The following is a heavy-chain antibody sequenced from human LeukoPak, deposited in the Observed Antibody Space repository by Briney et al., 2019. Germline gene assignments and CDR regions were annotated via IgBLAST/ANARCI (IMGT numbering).Heavy chain of an antibody. CDR2: IYSGGTT. V-gene: IGHV3-66*02. D-gene: IGHD3-10*01. J-gene: IGHJ4*02. CDR3: ATARDKYGSGSYCEY. Sequence: GGSLRLSCAASGFTVSGNYMSWVRQAPGKGLEWVSVIYSGGTTYYADAVKGRFTISRDNSKNTLYLQMNSLRAEDTAVYYCATARDKYGSGSYCEYWGQGTLVTVSS. CDR1: GFTVSGNY.